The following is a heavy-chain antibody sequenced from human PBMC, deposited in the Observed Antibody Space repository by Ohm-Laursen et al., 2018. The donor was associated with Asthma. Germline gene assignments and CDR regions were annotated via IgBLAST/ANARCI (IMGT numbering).Heavy chain of an antibody. Sequence: SLRLSGAASGFTFSSYGMHWVRQVPGKGLEGGAVISYDGSNKYYADSVKGRFTISRDNSKNTLYLQMNSLRAEDTAVYYCASQQYSSSWHSFDYWGQGTLVTVSS. D-gene: IGHD6-13*01. J-gene: IGHJ4*02. CDR1: GFTFSSYG. CDR2: ISYDGSNK. CDR3: ASQQYSSSWHSFDY. V-gene: IGHV3-30*03.